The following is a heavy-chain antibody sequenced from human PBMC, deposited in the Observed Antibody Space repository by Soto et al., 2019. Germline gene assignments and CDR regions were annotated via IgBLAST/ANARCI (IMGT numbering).Heavy chain of an antibody. Sequence: ASVNVSFKASGYTFTYYHVHWVRQAPGQWLELMGIINPNGGDTTYAQRFQGRVTMTRDTSTSTVHMEMSSLRSEDTALYYCERATYSYRLLWCLDSWGQGTLVTVSS. CDR2: INPNGGDT. CDR1: GYTFTYYH. V-gene: IGHV1-46*01. CDR3: ERATYSYRLLWCLDS. J-gene: IGHJ4*02. D-gene: IGHD5-18*01.